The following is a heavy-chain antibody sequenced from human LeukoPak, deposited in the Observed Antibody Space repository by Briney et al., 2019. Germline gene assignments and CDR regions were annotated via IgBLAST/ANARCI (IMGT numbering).Heavy chain of an antibody. Sequence: ASVKVSCKASGGTFSSYAISWVRQAPGQGLEWMGGIIPIFGTANYAQKFQGRVTITADESTSTAYMELSSLRSEDTAVYYCARWRYSYHGPCDYWGQGTLVTVSS. CDR1: GGTFSSYA. J-gene: IGHJ4*02. D-gene: IGHD5-18*01. CDR2: IIPIFGTA. CDR3: ARWRYSYHGPCDY. V-gene: IGHV1-69*13.